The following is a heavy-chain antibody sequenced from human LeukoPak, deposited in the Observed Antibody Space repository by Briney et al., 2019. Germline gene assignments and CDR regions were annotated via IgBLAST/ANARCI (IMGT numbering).Heavy chain of an antibody. J-gene: IGHJ4*02. D-gene: IGHD3-10*01. CDR1: GGTFSSYA. CDR3: ARELTYGSGTTPDY. V-gene: IGHV1-69*05. CDR2: IIPIFGTA. Sequence: SVKVSCKASGGTFSSYAISWVRQAPGQGLEWMGGIIPIFGTANYAQKFQGRVTMTRDTSTSTVYMELSGLRSEDTAVYYCARELTYGSGTTPDYWGQGTLVTVSS.